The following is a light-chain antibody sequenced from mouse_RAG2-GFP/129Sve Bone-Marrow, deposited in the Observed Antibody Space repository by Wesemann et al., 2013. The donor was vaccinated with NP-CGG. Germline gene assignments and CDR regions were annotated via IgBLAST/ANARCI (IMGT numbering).Light chain of an antibody. CDR3: QQYSSYPT. J-gene: IGKJ5*01. CDR2: WAS. CDR1: QDVGTA. Sequence: DIVMTQSQKFMSTSVGDRVSITCKASQDVGTAVAWYQQKPGQSPKLLIYWASTRHTGVPDRFTGSGSGTDFTLTISNVQSEDLADYFCQQYSSYPTFGAGTKLELK. V-gene: IGKV6-23*01.